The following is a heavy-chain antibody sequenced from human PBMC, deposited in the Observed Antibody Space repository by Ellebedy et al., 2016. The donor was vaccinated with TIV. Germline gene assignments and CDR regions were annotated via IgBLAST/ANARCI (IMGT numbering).Heavy chain of an antibody. D-gene: IGHD5-18*01. Sequence: PGGSLRLSCAASGFTFSSYWMSWVRQAPGKGLEWVANIKYDGSEKYYVDSVKGRFTTSRDNSKNTLYLQMNSLRAEATAVYYCARERVPDTDMGPGGNYYYGMDVWGQGTTVTVSS. J-gene: IGHJ6*02. CDR1: GFTFSSYW. V-gene: IGHV3-7*01. CDR3: ARERVPDTDMGPGGNYYYGMDV. CDR2: IKYDGSEK.